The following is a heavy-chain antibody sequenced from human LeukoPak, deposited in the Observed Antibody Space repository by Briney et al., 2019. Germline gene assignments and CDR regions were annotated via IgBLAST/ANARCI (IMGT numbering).Heavy chain of an antibody. Sequence: PSETLSLTCTVSGGSISSGGYYWSWIRQHPGKGLEWIGYIYYSGSTYYNPSLKSRVTISVDTSKNQFSPKLSSVTAADTAVYYCARDAPQVSGMDVWGQGTTVTVSS. CDR1: GGSISSGGYY. CDR3: ARDAPQVSGMDV. J-gene: IGHJ6*02. V-gene: IGHV4-31*03. CDR2: IYYSGST.